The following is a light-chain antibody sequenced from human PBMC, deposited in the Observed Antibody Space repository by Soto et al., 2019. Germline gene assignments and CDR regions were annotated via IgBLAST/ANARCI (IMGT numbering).Light chain of an antibody. Sequence: QSVLTQPASVSGSAGQSITISCSGTSSDVGGYKYVSWYQQHPGKAPKLMIYEVSKRPSGVPDRFSGSKSGNTASLTVSGLQAEDEADYYCSSYAGRNNWVFGGGTKVTVL. CDR2: EVS. V-gene: IGLV2-8*01. J-gene: IGLJ3*02. CDR1: SSDVGGYKY. CDR3: SSYAGRNNWV.